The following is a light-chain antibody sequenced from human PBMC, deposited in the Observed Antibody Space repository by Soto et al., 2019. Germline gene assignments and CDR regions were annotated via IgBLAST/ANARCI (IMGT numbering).Light chain of an antibody. CDR3: SSYTTSSTRV. CDR1: SSDVGAYDF. V-gene: IGLV2-14*03. CDR2: EVR. Sequence: QSALTQPASVSGSPGQSITISCTGTSSDVGAYDFVSWYQQHPDKAPKLMIYEVRNRPSGVSNRFSGSKSVNTATLTISGLRVEEEAVFYCSSYTTSSTRVFGTGTKVTVL. J-gene: IGLJ1*01.